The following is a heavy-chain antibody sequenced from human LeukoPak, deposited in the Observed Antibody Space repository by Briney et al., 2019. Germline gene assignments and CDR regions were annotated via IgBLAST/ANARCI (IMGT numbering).Heavy chain of an antibody. V-gene: IGHV4-59*01. Sequence: KPSETLSLTCTVSGGSISSDHWGWIRQPPGKGLEWIGHIYYNGNTRYSPSLNSRVTISVDTSKNQFSLKLSSVTAADTAVYYCARHDFWSGYPTDYWGQGTLVTVSS. CDR3: ARHDFWSGYPTDY. CDR2: IYYNGNT. CDR1: GGSISSDH. J-gene: IGHJ4*02. D-gene: IGHD3-3*01.